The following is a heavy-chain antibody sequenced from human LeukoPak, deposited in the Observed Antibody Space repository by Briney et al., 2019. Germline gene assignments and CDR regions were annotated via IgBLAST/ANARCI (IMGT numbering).Heavy chain of an antibody. D-gene: IGHD3-22*01. Sequence: SETLSLTCTVSGGSVTSGSYYWSWIRQPPGKGLEWIGYIYYSGSTNYNPSLKSRVTISVDTSKNQFSLKLSSVTAADTAVYYCASNKWLRSQYYYDSSGYSPFDYWGQGTLVTVSS. V-gene: IGHV4-61*01. CDR1: GGSVTSGSYY. CDR3: ASNKWLRSQYYYDSSGYSPFDY. J-gene: IGHJ4*02. CDR2: IYYSGST.